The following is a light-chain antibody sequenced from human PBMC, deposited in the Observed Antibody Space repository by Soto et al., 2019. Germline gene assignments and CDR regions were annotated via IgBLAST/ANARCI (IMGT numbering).Light chain of an antibody. CDR1: SSDVGGYNY. V-gene: IGLV2-14*01. CDR2: DVS. Sequence: QSVLTQPASVSGSPGQSITISCTGTSSDVGGYNYVSWYQQHPGKAPQLMIYDVSNRPSGVSNRFSGSKSGNTASLTISGHQAEDEADYYCSSYTSRYTLLFGGGTQVTVL. J-gene: IGLJ2*01. CDR3: SSYTSRYTLL.